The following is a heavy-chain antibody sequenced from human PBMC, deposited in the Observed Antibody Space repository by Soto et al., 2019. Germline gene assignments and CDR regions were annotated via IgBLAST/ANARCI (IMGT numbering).Heavy chain of an antibody. V-gene: IGHV4-59*08. Sequence: SETLSLTCTVSGGSISSYYWSWIRQPPGKGLEWIGYIYYSGSTNYNPSLKSRVTISVDTSKNQFSLKLSSVTAADTAVYYCARSKPYYYYMDVWGKGTTVTVSS. J-gene: IGHJ6*03. CDR2: IYYSGST. CDR1: GGSISSYY. CDR3: ARSKPYYYYMDV.